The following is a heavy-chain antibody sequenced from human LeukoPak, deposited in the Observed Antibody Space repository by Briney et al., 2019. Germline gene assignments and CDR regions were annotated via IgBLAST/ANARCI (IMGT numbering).Heavy chain of an antibody. J-gene: IGHJ5*02. CDR2: IYYSGST. CDR1: GGSISSSSYY. CDR3: AREGIAAAGRFDP. V-gene: IGHV4-39*07. Sequence: SETLSLTCTVSGGSISSSSYYWGWIRQPPGKGLEWIGSIYYSGSTYYNPSLKSRVTISVDTSKNQFSLKLSSVTAADTAVYYCAREGIAAAGRFDPWGQGTLVTVPS. D-gene: IGHD6-13*01.